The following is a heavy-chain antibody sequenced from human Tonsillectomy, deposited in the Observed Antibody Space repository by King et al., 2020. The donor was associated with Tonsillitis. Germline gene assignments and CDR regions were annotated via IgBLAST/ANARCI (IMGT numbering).Heavy chain of an antibody. CDR2: IYHSGST. CDR3: ARGDPFDSSGYLDY. Sequence: QLQESGSGLVKPSQTLSLTCAVSGGSISSGGYSWSWIRQPPGQGLEWIGYIYHSGSTYYNPSLKSRVTISVDRSKNQFSLKLSSVTAADTAVYYCARGDPFDSSGYLDYWGQGTLVTVSS. J-gene: IGHJ4*02. D-gene: IGHD3-22*01. CDR1: GGSISSGGYS. V-gene: IGHV4-30-2*01.